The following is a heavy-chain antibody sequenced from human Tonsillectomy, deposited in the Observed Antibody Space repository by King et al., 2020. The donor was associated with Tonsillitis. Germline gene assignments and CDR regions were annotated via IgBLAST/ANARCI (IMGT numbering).Heavy chain of an antibody. CDR2: ISDTGST. Sequence: VQLQESGPGLVKPSETLSLTCTVSGGSISSHYWSWIRQPPGKGLEWIGYISDTGSTNYNPSLKSRVTISVDTSKNQFSLKLSSVTAADSAVYYCARDRRLYDTVNYYYMDVWGKGTAVTVSS. CDR1: GGSISSHY. V-gene: IGHV4-59*11. CDR3: ARDRRLYDTVNYYYMDV. J-gene: IGHJ6*03. D-gene: IGHD3-9*01.